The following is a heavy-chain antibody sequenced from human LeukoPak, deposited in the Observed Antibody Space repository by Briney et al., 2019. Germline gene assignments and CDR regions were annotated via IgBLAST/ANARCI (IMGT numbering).Heavy chain of an antibody. CDR3: ARRFDFWSGNYKVKWFDS. CDR2: ISSSSSST. D-gene: IGHD3-3*01. J-gene: IGHJ5*01. V-gene: IGHV3-21*01. Sequence: PGGSLRLSCAASGFSFSNFGMNWARQAPGKGLEWVSSISSSSSSTFYADSVRGRFTISRDNAKNSLYLQMNSLRVEDTAVYYCARRFDFWSGNYKVKWFDSWGQGTLVTVSS. CDR1: GFSFSNFG.